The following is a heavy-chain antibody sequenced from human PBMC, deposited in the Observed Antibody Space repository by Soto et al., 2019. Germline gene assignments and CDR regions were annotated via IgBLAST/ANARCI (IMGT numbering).Heavy chain of an antibody. Sequence: QVQLQESGPGLVKPSETLSLTCTVSGGSVSSSNYYWSWIRQPPGKGLEWIGYIYVSGSTNYNPSLKSRVTTSVDTSKNQFPLKLSSVTAADTAVYYCARDRETGSKNNWSDPGGQGPLATVPS. V-gene: IGHV4-61*01. CDR1: GGSVSSSNYY. CDR2: IYVSGST. J-gene: IGHJ5*02. CDR3: ARDRETGSKNNWSDP. D-gene: IGHD1-1*01.